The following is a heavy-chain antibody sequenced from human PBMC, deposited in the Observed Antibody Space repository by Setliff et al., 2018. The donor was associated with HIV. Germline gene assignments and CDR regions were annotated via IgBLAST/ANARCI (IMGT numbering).Heavy chain of an antibody. D-gene: IGHD3-22*01. CDR1: NGSISSHY. J-gene: IGHJ4*02. CDR2: MYYSGST. Sequence: SETLSLTCTVSNGSISSHYWSWIRQPPGKGLEWIGNMYYSGSTNYNPSLKSRVTISVDRSQNHSSLKLSSVTAADTAVYYCAREVDYYDSSRYLLLYYFDSWGQGTLVTVSS. V-gene: IGHV4-59*11. CDR3: AREVDYYDSSRYLLLYYFDS.